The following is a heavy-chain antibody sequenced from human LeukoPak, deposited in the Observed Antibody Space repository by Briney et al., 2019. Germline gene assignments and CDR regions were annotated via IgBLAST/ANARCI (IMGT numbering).Heavy chain of an antibody. Sequence: GASVKVSCKASGDSFMSYGLSWVRQAPGQGLEWLGGIVPIFGKTTYAHKFQGRLAITTDDTTDDSTTTTYMELTSLTSADTAVYFCARGREAITWYFDYWGQGTLVTVSS. V-gene: IGHV1-69*05. CDR3: ARGREAITWYFDY. CDR2: IVPIFGKT. CDR1: GDSFMSYG. J-gene: IGHJ4*02. D-gene: IGHD1-26*01.